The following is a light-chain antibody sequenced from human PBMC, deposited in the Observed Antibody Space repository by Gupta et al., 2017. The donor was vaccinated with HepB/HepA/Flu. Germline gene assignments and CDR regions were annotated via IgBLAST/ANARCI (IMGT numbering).Light chain of an antibody. J-gene: IGKJ4*01. CDR3: MQTFRFPLT. V-gene: IGKV2D-29*01. Sequence: MLTKTPLSLSVTPGQPASISCRSSPSLLYSSGKTYLYWYFQKSGQAPQLLIYEVSKRFSGVPDRFSGSGSGTDFTLTISRLEAEDLGFYFCMQTFRFPLTFGGGTKVEIK. CDR1: PSLLYSSGKTY. CDR2: EVS.